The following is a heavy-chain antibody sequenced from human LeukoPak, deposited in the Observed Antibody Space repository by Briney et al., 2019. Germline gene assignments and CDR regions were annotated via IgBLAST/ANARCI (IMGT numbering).Heavy chain of an antibody. D-gene: IGHD3-3*01. Sequence: GGSLRLSCAASRFTFSDYAMNWVRQAPGKGLEWVSGISGSDGSTYYADSVKGRFTVSRDNSKNTLYLQMNSLRAEDTAIYYCAKRDYNFWSGYNYWGQGTLVTVSS. CDR2: ISGSDGST. CDR1: RFTFSDYA. V-gene: IGHV3-23*01. CDR3: AKRDYNFWSGYNY. J-gene: IGHJ4*02.